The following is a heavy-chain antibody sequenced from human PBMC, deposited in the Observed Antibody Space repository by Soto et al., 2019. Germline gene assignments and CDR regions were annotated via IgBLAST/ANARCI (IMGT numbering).Heavy chain of an antibody. CDR3: ARWRHSSGYYLDSYYFDY. CDR1: GYSFTSYW. J-gene: IGHJ4*02. D-gene: IGHD3-22*01. Sequence: LGESLKISCKGSGYSFTSYWIGWVRQMPGKGLEWMGIIYPGNSDTRYSPYFQGQVTISADKSISTAYLQWSSLKASDTAMYYCARWRHSSGYYLDSYYFDYWGQGTLVTVSS. CDR2: IYPGNSDT. V-gene: IGHV5-51*01.